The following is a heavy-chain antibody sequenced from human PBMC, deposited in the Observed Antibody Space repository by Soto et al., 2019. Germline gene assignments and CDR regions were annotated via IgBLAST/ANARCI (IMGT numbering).Heavy chain of an antibody. J-gene: IGHJ4*02. V-gene: IGHV2-5*02. CDR2: IYWDDDK. CDR1: GFSLTETGLG. CDR3: AHRRSGYFDS. Sequence: QITLKESGPTLVKPTQTLTLTCTFSGFSLTETGLGVGWIRQPPGKALEGLAVIYWDDDKRYSPSLKRRLTISKDASKNQVVLIKTNMDAVDKTTYYCAHRRSGYFDSWGEGTLVTVSS.